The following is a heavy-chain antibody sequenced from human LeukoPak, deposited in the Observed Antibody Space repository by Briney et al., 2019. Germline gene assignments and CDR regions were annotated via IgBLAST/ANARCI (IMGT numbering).Heavy chain of an antibody. CDR2: IRYDGSNK. CDR1: GFTFSSYG. D-gene: IGHD2-2*01. J-gene: IGHJ6*04. CDR3: ARDSVVVPAAMSGPPQDV. Sequence: PGGSLRLSCAASGFTFSSYGMHWVRQAPGKGLEWVAFIRYDGSNKYYADSVKGRFTISRDNSKNTLYLQMNSLRAEDTAVYYCARDSVVVPAAMSGPPQDVWGKGTTVTVSS. V-gene: IGHV3-30*02.